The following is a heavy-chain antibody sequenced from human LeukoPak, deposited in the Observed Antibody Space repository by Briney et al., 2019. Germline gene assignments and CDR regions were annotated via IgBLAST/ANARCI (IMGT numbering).Heavy chain of an antibody. CDR1: GDSISSSTYY. CDR3: ARFPNFYDSNQIQY. D-gene: IGHD3-22*01. V-gene: IGHV4-61*02. CDR2: VYPSGYA. J-gene: IGHJ1*01. Sequence: SQTLSLTCTVSGDSISSSTYYWNWIRQPAGKGLEWIGRVYPSGYANYNSSLESRVTISVDTSKNQFSLKMTSVTAADTAVYFCARFPNFYDSNQIQYWGQGTLVTVSS.